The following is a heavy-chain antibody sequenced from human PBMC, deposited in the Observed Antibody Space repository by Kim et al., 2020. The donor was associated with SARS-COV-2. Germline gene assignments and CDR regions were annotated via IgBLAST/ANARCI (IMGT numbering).Heavy chain of an antibody. D-gene: IGHD3-9*01. CDR3: AKGVYDILTGSHYFDY. V-gene: IGHV3-30*02. Sequence: SVKGRFTISRDNSKNTLYLQMNSLSAEDTAVYYCAKGVYDILTGSHYFDYWGQGTLVTVSS. J-gene: IGHJ4*02.